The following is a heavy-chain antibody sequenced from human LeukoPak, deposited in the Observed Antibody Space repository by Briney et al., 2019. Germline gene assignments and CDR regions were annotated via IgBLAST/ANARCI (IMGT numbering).Heavy chain of an antibody. CDR1: GGSFSGYY. CDR2: IYYTGSS. Sequence: SETLSLTCAVYGGSFSGYYWGWIRQPPGKGLEWMGSIYYTGSSHYNPSLKSRATISVDTSKNQFSLKLTSVTAADTAVYYCTRAASSGPLFTYHMDVWGKGTTVAVSS. V-gene: IGHV4-34*11. CDR3: TRAASSGPLFTYHMDV. J-gene: IGHJ6*03. D-gene: IGHD3-22*01.